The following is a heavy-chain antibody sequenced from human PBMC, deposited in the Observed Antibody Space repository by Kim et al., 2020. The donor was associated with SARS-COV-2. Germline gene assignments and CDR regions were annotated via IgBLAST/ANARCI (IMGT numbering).Heavy chain of an antibody. J-gene: IGHJ6*02. Sequence: ASVKVSCKASGYTFTGYYIHWVRQAPAQGLEWMGWINPNTGDINYAPKFQGRVTMTRATSINTAYMELSSLRFDDTAVYYCATGILPAAVGRFYYFGMEVWGQGTTVTVSS. D-gene: IGHD2-2*01. CDR1: GYTFTGYY. V-gene: IGHV1-2*02. CDR2: INPNTGDI. CDR3: ATGILPAAVGRFYYFGMEV.